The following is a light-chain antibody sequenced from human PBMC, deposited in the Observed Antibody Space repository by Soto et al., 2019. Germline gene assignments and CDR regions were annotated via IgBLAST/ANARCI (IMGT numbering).Light chain of an antibody. CDR1: SSDVGANIF. CDR3: ISFTTDSTYV. Sequence: QCVLTQHASVSGSPGQSITISCTGTSSDVGANIFVSWYQQHPGKVPKLMIYTVSSRPSGVSQRFSGSKSGNTASLTISGLHAVDEADYYCISFTTDSTYVFGTGTKV. V-gene: IGLV2-14*01. CDR2: TVS. J-gene: IGLJ1*01.